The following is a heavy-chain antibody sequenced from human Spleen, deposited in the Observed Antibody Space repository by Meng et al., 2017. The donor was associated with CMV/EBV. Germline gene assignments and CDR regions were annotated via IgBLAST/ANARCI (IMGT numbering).Heavy chain of an antibody. CDR1: GFTFSSYG. CDR3: AKGGMATTYYYYGMDV. CDR2: IRYDGSNK. D-gene: IGHD5-12*01. J-gene: IGHJ6*02. V-gene: IGHV3-30*02. Sequence: GESLKISCAASGFTFSSYGMHWVRQAPGKGLEWVAFIRYDGSNKYYADSVKGRFTISRDNSKNTLYLQMNSLRAEDTAVYYCAKGGMATTYYYYGMDVWGQGTTVTVSS.